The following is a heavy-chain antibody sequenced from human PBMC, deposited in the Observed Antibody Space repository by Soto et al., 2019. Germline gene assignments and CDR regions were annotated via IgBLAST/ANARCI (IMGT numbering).Heavy chain of an antibody. V-gene: IGHV4-59*08. CDR1: GGSISSYY. J-gene: IGHJ4*02. Sequence: QVQLQESGPGLVKPSETLSLTCTVSGGSISSYYWSWIRQPPGKGLEWIGYIYYSGSTTYSPSLKSRVTISVGTSKNHFSLKLSSVTAADTAVYYCARRYGDYFDYWGQGTLVTVSS. CDR2: IYYSGST. D-gene: IGHD4-17*01. CDR3: ARRYGDYFDY.